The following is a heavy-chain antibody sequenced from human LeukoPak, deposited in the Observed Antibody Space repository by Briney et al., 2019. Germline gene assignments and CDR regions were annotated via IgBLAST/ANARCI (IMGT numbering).Heavy chain of an antibody. CDR2: IYTTGTT. Sequence: PSETLSLTCTVSTGSINSYYRGWVRQPAGKGLEWIGRIYTTGTTNYSPSLKSRLSMSIDTSTNQFSLTLRSVTAADTAVYYCGRQGYTASYYFLDYWSQGTLVTASS. J-gene: IGHJ4*02. CDR1: TGSINSYY. D-gene: IGHD1-26*01. V-gene: IGHV4-4*07. CDR3: GRQGYTASYYFLDY.